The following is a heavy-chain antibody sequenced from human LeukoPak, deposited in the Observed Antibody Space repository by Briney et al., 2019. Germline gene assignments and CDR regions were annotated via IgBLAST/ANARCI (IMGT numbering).Heavy chain of an antibody. CDR2: IYQSKTA. J-gene: IGHJ6*03. D-gene: IGHD1-26*01. CDR3: ARHVSGSYYGLYYYYYMDV. CDR1: GYSISSGYF. Sequence: SETLSLTCTVSGYSISSGYFWGWVRQPPGKGLEWIGSIYQSKTAHYNPSLKSRVTISVDTSKNQFSLKLSSVTAADTAVYYCARHVSGSYYGLYYYYYMDVWGKGTTVTISS. V-gene: IGHV4-38-2*02.